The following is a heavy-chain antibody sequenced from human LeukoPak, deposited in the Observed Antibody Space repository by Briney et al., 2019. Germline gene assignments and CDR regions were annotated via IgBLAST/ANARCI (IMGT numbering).Heavy chain of an antibody. CDR1: GFTFSSYA. CDR2: ISGSGGST. CDR3: ATGTAGYNSGWVLFDY. J-gene: IGHJ4*02. Sequence: GGSLTLSCAASGFTFSSYAMSWVRQAPGKGLEWVSAISGSGGSTYYADSVKGRFTISRDNSKNTLYLQMNSLRAEDTAVYYCATGTAGYNSGWVLFDYWGQGTLVTVYS. V-gene: IGHV3-23*01. D-gene: IGHD6-19*01.